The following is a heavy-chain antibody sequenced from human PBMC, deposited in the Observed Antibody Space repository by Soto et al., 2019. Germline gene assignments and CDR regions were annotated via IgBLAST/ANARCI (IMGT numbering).Heavy chain of an antibody. J-gene: IGHJ3*02. Sequence: GGSLRLSCAVSGLTFSRYAMSWVRQAPGKGLEWVSAISGSGGSIYYADSVKGRFTISRDNSKNTLYLQMNSLRVEDTAVYYCAKDIVVVPAAMNAFDIWGQGTMVTVSS. CDR3: AKDIVVVPAAMNAFDI. D-gene: IGHD2-2*01. V-gene: IGHV3-23*01. CDR2: ISGSGGSI. CDR1: GLTFSRYA.